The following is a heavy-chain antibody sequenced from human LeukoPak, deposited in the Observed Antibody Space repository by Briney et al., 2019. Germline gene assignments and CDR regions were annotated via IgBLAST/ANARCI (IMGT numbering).Heavy chain of an antibody. J-gene: IGHJ4*02. V-gene: IGHV4-34*01. CDR1: GGSFSGYY. D-gene: IGHD3-16*02. CDR3: ARGSIGDDYVWGSYRYWGKYYFDY. Sequence: PSETLSLTCAVYGGSFSGYYWSWIRQPPGKGLEWIGEINHSGSTNYNPSLKSRVTISVDTSKNQFSLKLSSVTAADTAVYYCARGSIGDDYVWGSYRYWGKYYFDYWGQGTLVTVSS. CDR2: INHSGST.